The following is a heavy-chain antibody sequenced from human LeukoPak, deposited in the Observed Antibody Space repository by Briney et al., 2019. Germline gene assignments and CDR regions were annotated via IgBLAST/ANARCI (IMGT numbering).Heavy chain of an antibody. Sequence: PSQTLSLTCTVSGGSISCGDCYWSWIRQPPGKGLEWIGYIYYSGSTYYNPSLKSRVTISVDTSKNQFSLKLSSVTAADTAVYYCARAIMTTVTGSNWFDPWGQGTLVTVSS. J-gene: IGHJ5*02. D-gene: IGHD4-17*01. CDR3: ARAIMTTVTGSNWFDP. CDR2: IYYSGST. CDR1: GGSISCGDCY. V-gene: IGHV4-30-4*01.